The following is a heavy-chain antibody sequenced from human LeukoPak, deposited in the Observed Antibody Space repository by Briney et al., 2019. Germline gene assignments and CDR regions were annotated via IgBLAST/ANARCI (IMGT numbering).Heavy chain of an antibody. Sequence: GGSLRLSCVVSGFTFSTYSMTWVRQAPGKGLEWASSISSTSTYIYYADSVKGRFTISRDNAKNSLYLQMNSLRAEGTPVYYCARVLEATTFDPWGQGSLVTVSS. D-gene: IGHD1-26*01. V-gene: IGHV3-21*01. CDR1: GFTFSTYS. J-gene: IGHJ5*02. CDR2: ISSTSTYI. CDR3: ARVLEATTFDP.